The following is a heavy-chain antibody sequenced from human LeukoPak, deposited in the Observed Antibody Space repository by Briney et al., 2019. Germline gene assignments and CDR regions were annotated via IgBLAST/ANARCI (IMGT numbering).Heavy chain of an antibody. CDR3: ATHFSTAYQLPYTDYYYMDV. CDR2: INPNSGGT. V-gene: IGHV1-2*02. Sequence: ASVKVSCKASVYTFTGYYMHWVRQAPGQGLEWMGWINPNSGGTNYAQKFQGRVTMTRDTSISTAYMELSRLRSDDTAVYYCATHFSTAYQLPYTDYYYMDVWGKGTTVTVSS. D-gene: IGHD2-2*01. J-gene: IGHJ6*03. CDR1: VYTFTGYY.